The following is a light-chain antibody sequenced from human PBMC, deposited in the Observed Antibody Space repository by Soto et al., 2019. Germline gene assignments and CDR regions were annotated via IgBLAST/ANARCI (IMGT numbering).Light chain of an antibody. CDR3: QQYHNSILM. J-gene: IGKJ1*01. Sequence: EIVMTQSPATLSVSLGERATLSCRASQSVSSRLAWYQQKPGQAPRLLIYGASTRATGIPARFSGSGSGADFTLTISRLEPEDFDVYYCQQYHNSILMFGQGTKVDIK. V-gene: IGKV3-15*01. CDR1: QSVSSR. CDR2: GAS.